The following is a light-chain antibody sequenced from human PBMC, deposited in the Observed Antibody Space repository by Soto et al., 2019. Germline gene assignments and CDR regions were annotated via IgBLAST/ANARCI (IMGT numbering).Light chain of an antibody. Sequence: EIVLTQSPATLSLSPGERATLSCRASQSVSSYLAWYQQKSGQAPRLLIYDASNRATGIPARFSGSESGTDFTLTISSLEPEDFAVYYCQQRSNWPPITFAQGTRLEIK. J-gene: IGKJ5*01. V-gene: IGKV3-11*01. CDR3: QQRSNWPPIT. CDR1: QSVSSY. CDR2: DAS.